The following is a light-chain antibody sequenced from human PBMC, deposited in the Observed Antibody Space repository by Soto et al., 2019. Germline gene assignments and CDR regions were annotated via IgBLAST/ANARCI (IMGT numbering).Light chain of an antibody. Sequence: QSALTQPASVSGSPGQSITVSCTGTNSDVGDYNYVSWYQQHPGKAPKLIIYEVSHRPSGVSNRFSGSKSGNTASLTISGLQAEDEADYYCISYTSSSLYVFGTGTKVTVL. J-gene: IGLJ1*01. CDR3: ISYTSSSLYV. V-gene: IGLV2-14*01. CDR2: EVS. CDR1: NSDVGDYNY.